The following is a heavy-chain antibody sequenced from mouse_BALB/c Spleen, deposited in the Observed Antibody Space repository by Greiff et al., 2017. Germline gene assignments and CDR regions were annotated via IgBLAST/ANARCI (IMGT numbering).Heavy chain of an antibody. CDR1: GYSITSGYY. D-gene: IGHD1-1*01. Sequence: VQLKESGPGLVKPSQSLSLTCSVTGYSITSGYYWNWIRQFPGNKLEWMGYISYDGSNNYNPSLKNRISITRDTSKNQFFLKLNSVTTEDTDTYYSAREGLTTVVAHIDYWGQGTTLTVSS. CDR2: ISYDGSN. V-gene: IGHV3-6*02. J-gene: IGHJ2*01. CDR3: AREGLTTVVAHIDY.